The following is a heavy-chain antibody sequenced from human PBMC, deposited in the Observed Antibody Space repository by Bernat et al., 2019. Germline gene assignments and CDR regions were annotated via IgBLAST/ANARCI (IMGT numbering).Heavy chain of an antibody. J-gene: IGHJ3*02. Sequence: QVTLKESGPVLVKPTETLTLTCTVSGFSLSNARMGVSWIRQPPGKALEWLAHIFSNDEKSYSTSLKSRLTISKDTSKSQVVLTMTNMDPVDTATYYCARHYYYDSSGYYDAFDIWGQGTMTNVS. D-gene: IGHD3-22*01. CDR1: GFSLSNARMG. CDR3: ARHYYYDSSGYYDAFDI. CDR2: IFSNDEK. V-gene: IGHV2-26*01.